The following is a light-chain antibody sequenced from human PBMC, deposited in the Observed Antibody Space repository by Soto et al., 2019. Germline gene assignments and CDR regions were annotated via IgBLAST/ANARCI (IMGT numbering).Light chain of an antibody. V-gene: IGKV3-15*01. J-gene: IGKJ2*01. CDR2: GVS. CDR3: QQYDASPPYN. CDR1: QSVSGN. Sequence: DIVMTQSPVTLAVSPGEIATLSCRASQSVSGNLAWYQQKPGQAPRLLIYGVSARATGIPARFSGSGFGTEFTLTISSLQSEDFAIYYCQQYDASPPYNFGQGTKVDIK.